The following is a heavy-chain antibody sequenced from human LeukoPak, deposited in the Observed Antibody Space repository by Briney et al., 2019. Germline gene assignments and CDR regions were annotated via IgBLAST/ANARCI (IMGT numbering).Heavy chain of an antibody. J-gene: IGHJ5*02. CDR3: ARGNIVVVVAATQVSWLAP. Sequence: SQTLSLTCTVSGGSISSGGYYWSWIRQHPGKGLEWIGYIYYSGSTYYNPSLKSRVTISVDTSKNQFSLKLSSVTAADTAVYYCARGNIVVVVAATQVSWLAPWGQGTLVTVSS. CDR2: IYYSGST. D-gene: IGHD2-15*01. CDR1: GGSISSGGYY. V-gene: IGHV4-31*03.